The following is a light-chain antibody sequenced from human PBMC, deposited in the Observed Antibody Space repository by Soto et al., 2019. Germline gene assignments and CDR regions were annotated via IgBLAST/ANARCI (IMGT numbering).Light chain of an antibody. V-gene: IGKV1-27*01. CDR1: QGITYY. Sequence: DIQMTQSPSSLSASVGDRVTITCRASQGITYYLAWYQQKPGKVPKLLIYAASTLQSGVPSRFSGGGSGTEFTLIISGLQPDDSATYYCQQYTNTNNPWMFGQGTKVEI. J-gene: IGKJ1*01. CDR2: AAS. CDR3: QQYTNTNNPWM.